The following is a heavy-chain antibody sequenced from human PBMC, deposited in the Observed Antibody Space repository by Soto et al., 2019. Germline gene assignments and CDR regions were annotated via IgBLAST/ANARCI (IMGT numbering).Heavy chain of an antibody. CDR3: ARDRHLIVVGRFDY. V-gene: IGHV3-30-3*01. D-gene: IGHD3-22*01. CDR2: ISYDGSNK. CDR1: GYTFGSYA. Sequence: GGSLRLPYAASGYTFGSYASHWVRQATGKGLEWVAVISYDGSNKYYTYSVKGRFTISRDNSKSTLYLQMNSLRPEDTVVYYCARDRHLIVVGRFDYWGQGTLVTGSS. J-gene: IGHJ4*01.